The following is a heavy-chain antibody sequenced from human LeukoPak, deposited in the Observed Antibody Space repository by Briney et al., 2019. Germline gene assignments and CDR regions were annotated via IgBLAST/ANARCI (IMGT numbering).Heavy chain of an antibody. J-gene: IGHJ4*02. CDR3: ARADYYGSGSYYWK. CDR1: GFTFSSYW. Sequence: GGSLRLSCAASGFTFSSYWMSWVRQAPGKGLEWVANIKEDGSEEYYVDSVKGRFTISRDNAKNSLYLQMNSLRAEDTAVYYCARADYYGSGSYYWKWGQGTLVTVSS. CDR2: IKEDGSEE. V-gene: IGHV3-7*01. D-gene: IGHD3-10*01.